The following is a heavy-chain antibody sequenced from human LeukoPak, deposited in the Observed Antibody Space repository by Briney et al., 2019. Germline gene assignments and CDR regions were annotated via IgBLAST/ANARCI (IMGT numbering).Heavy chain of an antibody. D-gene: IGHD2-2*01. Sequence: ASVKVSCKASGYTFTSYGISWVRQAPGEGLEWMGWISAYNGNSNYAQKFQGRVTMTTDTSTSTGYMELRSLRSDDTAVYYCARVHSYCSSTSCLDYWGQGTLVTVSS. V-gene: IGHV1-18*01. CDR3: ARVHSYCSSTSCLDY. CDR2: ISAYNGNS. J-gene: IGHJ4*02. CDR1: GYTFTSYG.